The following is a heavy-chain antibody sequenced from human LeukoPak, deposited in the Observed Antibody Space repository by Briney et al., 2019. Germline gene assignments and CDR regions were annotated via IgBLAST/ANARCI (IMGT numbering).Heavy chain of an antibody. D-gene: IGHD5-12*01. CDR3: ARGPVATVGYGMDV. Sequence: SETLSLTCTVSGDSISPSYWTWIRQPPGKGLEWIGHVSHSGTTNYNPSLNSRVNISVDTSKNQVSLRLMSVTAADTAVYYCARGPVATVGYGMDVWGQATTVTVSS. V-gene: IGHV4-59*12. CDR2: VSHSGTT. J-gene: IGHJ6*02. CDR1: GDSISPSY.